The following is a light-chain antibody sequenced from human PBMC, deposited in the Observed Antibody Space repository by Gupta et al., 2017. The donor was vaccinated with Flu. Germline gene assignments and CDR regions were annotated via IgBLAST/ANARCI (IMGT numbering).Light chain of an antibody. J-gene: IGKJ2*01. CDR3: RQTISPAYT. V-gene: IGKV1-39*01. CDR2: GAS. CDR1: QSINTY. Sequence: PSSLSASVGDRIAITCRASQSINTYLDWYQQKPGKAPNLLIYGASKLKSGVPSRFSASGSGTEFTLTISSRQPEDFATYYCRQTISPAYTFGQGTKLEIK.